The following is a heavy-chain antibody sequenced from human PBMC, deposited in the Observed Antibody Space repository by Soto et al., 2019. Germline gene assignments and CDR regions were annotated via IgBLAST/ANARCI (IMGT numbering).Heavy chain of an antibody. CDR1: GYSFTSYW. Sequence: GESLKISCKGSGYSFTSYWIGWVRQMPGKGLEWIGIIYPGDSDTRYSPSFQGQVTISADKSISTAYLQWSSLKASDTAMYYCARFLLEPRRSFDYWGQGTLVTVSS. D-gene: IGHD1-1*01. V-gene: IGHV5-51*01. J-gene: IGHJ4*02. CDR3: ARFLLEPRRSFDY. CDR2: IYPGDSDT.